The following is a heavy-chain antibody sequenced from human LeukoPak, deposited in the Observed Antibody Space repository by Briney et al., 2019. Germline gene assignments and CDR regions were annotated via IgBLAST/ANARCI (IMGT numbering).Heavy chain of an antibody. D-gene: IGHD6-13*01. CDR2: ISGSGGST. V-gene: IGHV3-23*01. J-gene: IGHJ5*02. Sequence: GGSLRLSCAASGFTFSSYAMSWARQAPGKGLEWVSAISGSGGSTYYADSVKGRFTISRDNSKNTLYLQMNSLRAEDTIVYYCPQDGGSSWNARYNWFDPWGQGTLVTVSS. CDR3: PQDGGSSWNARYNWFDP. CDR1: GFTFSSYA.